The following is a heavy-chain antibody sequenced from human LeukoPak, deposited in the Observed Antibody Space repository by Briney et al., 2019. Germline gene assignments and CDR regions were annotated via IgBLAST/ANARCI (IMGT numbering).Heavy chain of an antibody. CDR3: ARNYYDITSWFDP. V-gene: IGHV3-48*01. D-gene: IGHD3-22*01. CDR1: GFTFSSYS. J-gene: IGHJ5*02. Sequence: PGGSLRLSCAASGFTFSSYSMNWVRQAPGKGLEWVSYISSSSSTIYYADSVKGRFTISRDNAKNSLYLQMNSLRAEDTAVYYCARNYYDITSWFDPWGQGTLVTVSS. CDR2: ISSSSSTI.